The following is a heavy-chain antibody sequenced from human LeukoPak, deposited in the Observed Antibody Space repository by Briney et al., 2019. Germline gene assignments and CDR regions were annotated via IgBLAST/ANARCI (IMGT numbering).Heavy chain of an antibody. CDR1: GFTFDDYA. CDR2: TSWNSGSI. V-gene: IGHV3-9*01. CDR3: AKESLIRTNGFDY. J-gene: IGHJ4*02. Sequence: HPGGSLRLSCAASGFTFDDYAMHWVRQAPGKGLEWVSGTSWNSGSIGYADSVEGRFTISRDNAKNSLYLQMNSLRAEDTALYYCAKESLIRTNGFDYWGQGTLVTVSS. D-gene: IGHD2-21*01.